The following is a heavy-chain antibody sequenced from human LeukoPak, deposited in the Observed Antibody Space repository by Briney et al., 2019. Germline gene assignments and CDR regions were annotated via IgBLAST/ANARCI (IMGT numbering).Heavy chain of an antibody. Sequence: SETLSLTCTVSGGSISSYYWSWIRQPPGKGLEWIGYVYSSGSTNYNPSLKSRVTISVDTSKNQLSLKLSSVTAADTAVYYCARHYCNGGSCYYFNYWGQGALVTVSS. CDR2: VYSSGST. V-gene: IGHV4-59*01. J-gene: IGHJ4*02. D-gene: IGHD2-15*01. CDR3: ARHYCNGGSCYYFNY. CDR1: GGSISSYY.